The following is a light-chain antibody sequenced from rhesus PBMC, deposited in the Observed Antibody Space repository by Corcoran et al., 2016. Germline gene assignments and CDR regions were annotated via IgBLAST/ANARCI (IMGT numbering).Light chain of an antibody. CDR2: EVS. CDR3: SSYAGSNTGL. Sequence: QAALTQPPSVSGSPGQSVTISCTGTSNDVGGYDYVSWYQQHPGTAPKLMIYEVSKRPSGVSDRFSGSKSGNTASLTISGLQAEDEADYYCSSYAGSNTGLFGGGTRLTVL. J-gene: IGLJ2*01. V-gene: IGLV2-23*01. CDR1: SNDVGGYDY.